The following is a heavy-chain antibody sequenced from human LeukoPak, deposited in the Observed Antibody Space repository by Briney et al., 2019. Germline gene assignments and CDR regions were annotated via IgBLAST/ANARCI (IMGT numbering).Heavy chain of an antibody. D-gene: IGHD3-3*01. CDR3: AREGYYDFWSGYRFTNPDYFDY. J-gene: IGHJ4*02. CDR1: GFTFSSYA. Sequence: GRSLRLSCAASGFTFSSYAMHWVRQAPGKGLEWVAVISYDGSNKYYADSVKGRFTISRDNSKNTLYLQMNSLRAEDTAVYYCAREGYYDFWSGYRFTNPDYFDYWGQGTLVTVSS. V-gene: IGHV3-30-3*01. CDR2: ISYDGSNK.